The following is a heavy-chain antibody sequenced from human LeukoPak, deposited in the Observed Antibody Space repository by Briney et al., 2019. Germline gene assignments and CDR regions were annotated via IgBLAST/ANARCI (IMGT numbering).Heavy chain of an antibody. CDR1: GFTFSSYS. J-gene: IGHJ1*01. CDR3: ARGLRDSSGREYFQD. Sequence: PGGSLRLSCAASGFTFSSYSMNWVRQAPGKGLEWVSYISSSSSTIYYADSVKGRFTISRDNAKNSLYLQMNSLRAEDTAVYYCARGLRDSSGREYFQDWGQGTLVTVSS. CDR2: ISSSSSTI. D-gene: IGHD3-22*01. V-gene: IGHV3-48*01.